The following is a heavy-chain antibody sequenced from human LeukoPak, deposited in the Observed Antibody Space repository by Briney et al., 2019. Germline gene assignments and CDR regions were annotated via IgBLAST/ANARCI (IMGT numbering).Heavy chain of an antibody. J-gene: IGHJ3*02. D-gene: IGHD3-10*01. CDR3: ARSDGYGLVGI. V-gene: IGHV4-38-2*01. Sequence: GSLRLSCAASGFTFSSYSMNWVRQAPGKGLEWIGSIYHSGSTYYNPSLKSRVIILIDTAKNHFSLNLSSVTAADTAVYYCARSDGYGLVGIWGQGTMVTVSS. CDR1: GFTFSSYS. CDR2: IYHSGST.